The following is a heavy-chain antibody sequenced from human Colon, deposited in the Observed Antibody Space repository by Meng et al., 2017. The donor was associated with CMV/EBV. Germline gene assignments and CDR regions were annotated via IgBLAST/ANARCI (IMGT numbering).Heavy chain of an antibody. J-gene: IGHJ5*02. CDR1: FSGYY. CDR3: ARENLKSTYAFRRDMSNWFDP. Sequence: FSGYYWSWIRQPPGKGLEWIGEINHSGSTNYNPSLKSRVTISVDTSKNQFSLKLSSVTAADTAVYYCARENLKSTYAFRRDMSNWFDPWGQGTLVTVSS. CDR2: INHSGST. V-gene: IGHV4-34*01. D-gene: IGHD2-21*02.